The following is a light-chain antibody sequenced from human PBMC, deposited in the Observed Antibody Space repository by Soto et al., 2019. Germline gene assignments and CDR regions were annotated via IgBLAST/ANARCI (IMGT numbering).Light chain of an antibody. J-gene: IGKJ3*01. CDR2: DVS. Sequence: DIQMTQSPSTLSASVGDRVTITCRASQSISGWLAWYQQKPGKAPKLLIFDVSSLERGVPSRFSGSGSGTEFTLTISNLQPDDFANYYCQQYKSFLTFGPGTKVDIK. CDR3: QQYKSFLT. CDR1: QSISGW. V-gene: IGKV1-5*01.